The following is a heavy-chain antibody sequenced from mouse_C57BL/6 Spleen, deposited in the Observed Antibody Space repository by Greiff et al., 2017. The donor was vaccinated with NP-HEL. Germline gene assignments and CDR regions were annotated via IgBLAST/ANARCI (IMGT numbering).Heavy chain of an antibody. V-gene: IGHV1-26*01. Sequence: EVQLQQSGPELVKPGASVKISCKASGYTFTDYYMNWVKQSHGKSLEWIGDINPNNGGTSYNQKFKGKATLTVDKSSSTAYMELRSLTSEDSAVYYCAAALEFAYWGQGTLVTVSA. D-gene: IGHD6-1*01. CDR1: GYTFTDYY. CDR3: AAALEFAY. J-gene: IGHJ3*01. CDR2: INPNNGGT.